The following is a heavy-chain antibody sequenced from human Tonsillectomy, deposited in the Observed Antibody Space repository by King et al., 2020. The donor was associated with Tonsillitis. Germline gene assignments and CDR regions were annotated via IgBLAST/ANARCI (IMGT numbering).Heavy chain of an antibody. CDR1: GGSIGSSTYY. V-gene: IGHV4-39*01. J-gene: IGHJ6*03. Sequence: QLQESGPGLVKPSETLSLTCTVSGGSIGSSTYYWGWIRQPPGKGLEWIGTIYYSGSTYYNPSLKSRVTISADTSKNHFSLKLSSVTAADTAVYYWARHAKLHPYYYYYMDVWGKGTTVTVSS. CDR2: IYYSGST. D-gene: IGHD4/OR15-4a*01. CDR3: ARHAKLHPYYYYYMDV.